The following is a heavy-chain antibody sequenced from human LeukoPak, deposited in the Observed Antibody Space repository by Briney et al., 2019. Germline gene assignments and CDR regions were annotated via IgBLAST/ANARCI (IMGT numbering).Heavy chain of an antibody. CDR1: GFTVSRNH. CDR3: ARDRHCPGACPPRNFQH. J-gene: IGHJ1*01. D-gene: IGHD2-8*02. CDR2: LDSGSKT. V-gene: IGHV3-66*01. Sequence: GGSLRLACAPSGFTVSRNHMRWVRQPPGKGLEWVSVLDSGSKTYYAESVKGRFIISRDKSKNTLYLQMNSLRSDDTAVYYCARDRHCPGACPPRNFQHWGQGTLVMVSS.